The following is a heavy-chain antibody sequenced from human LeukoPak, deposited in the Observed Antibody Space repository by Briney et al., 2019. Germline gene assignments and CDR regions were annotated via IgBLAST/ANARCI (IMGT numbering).Heavy chain of an antibody. V-gene: IGHV3-7*01. D-gene: IGHD5-12*01. Sequence: AGGSLRLSCEASGFSFSAAWMTWVRQAPGKGLEWVATIKKDGSDKYYVDSVKGRFTLSRDNAKNLVYLQMNSLRVEDTAVYYCVNLGYSDGGQGTLVTVSS. CDR3: VNLGYSD. CDR1: GFSFSAAW. CDR2: IKKDGSDK. J-gene: IGHJ4*02.